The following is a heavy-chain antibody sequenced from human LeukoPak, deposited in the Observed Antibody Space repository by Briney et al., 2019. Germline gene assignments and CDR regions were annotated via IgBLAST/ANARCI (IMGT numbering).Heavy chain of an antibody. D-gene: IGHD3-22*01. CDR1: GYTFTGYY. CDR2: INPSGGST. CDR3: ARGYDSSGQMGYYFDY. J-gene: IGHJ4*02. V-gene: IGHV1-46*01. Sequence: ASVTVSCKASGYTFTGYYMHWVRQAPGQGLEWMGIINPSGGSTSYAQKFQGRATMTRDMSTSTVYMELSSLRSEDTAVYYCARGYDSSGQMGYYFDYWGQGTLVTVSS.